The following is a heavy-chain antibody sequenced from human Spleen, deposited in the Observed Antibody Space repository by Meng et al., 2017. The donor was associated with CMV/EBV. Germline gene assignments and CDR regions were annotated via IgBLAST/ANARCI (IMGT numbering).Heavy chain of an antibody. V-gene: IGHV1-2*02. Sequence: FTGYYIHWLRQSPGQGLECIGSIHPTRGDTNYAQTFQGRVTMPRDTSISTAYMELSRLRSDDTALYYCAREQDHYSDTSDYYNWFDPWGQGTLVTVSS. CDR2: IHPTRGDT. CDR3: AREQDHYSDTSDYYNWFDP. J-gene: IGHJ5*02. CDR1: FTGYY. D-gene: IGHD3-22*01.